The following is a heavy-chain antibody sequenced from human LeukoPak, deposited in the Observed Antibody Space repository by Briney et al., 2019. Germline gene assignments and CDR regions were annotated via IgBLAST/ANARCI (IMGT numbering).Heavy chain of an antibody. J-gene: IGHJ4*02. D-gene: IGHD5-18*01. V-gene: IGHV3-21*01. CDR2: ISSSSTYI. Sequence: KTGGSLRLSCAASGFTFSSYSMNWVRQAPGKGLEWVSSISSSSTYIYYADSVKGRFTISRDNAKNSLYLQMYSLRADDTAVYYCARDRLGYSYGYDYWGQGTLVTVSS. CDR1: GFTFSSYS. CDR3: ARDRLGYSYGYDY.